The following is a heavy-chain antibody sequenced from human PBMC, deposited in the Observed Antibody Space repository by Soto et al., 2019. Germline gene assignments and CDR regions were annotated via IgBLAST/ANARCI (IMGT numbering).Heavy chain of an antibody. CDR3: AQLYTWRGFDY. D-gene: IGHD1-1*01. CDR2: INPNSGGT. Sequence: ASVKVSCKASGYTFSDYYIHWVRQAPGQGLEWMGWINPNSGGTDYAQKFQGRVTMTRDTSISTAYMELSRLRSDDTAVYYCAQLYTWRGFDYWGQGTLVTVSS. CDR1: GYTFSDYY. J-gene: IGHJ4*02. V-gene: IGHV1-2*02.